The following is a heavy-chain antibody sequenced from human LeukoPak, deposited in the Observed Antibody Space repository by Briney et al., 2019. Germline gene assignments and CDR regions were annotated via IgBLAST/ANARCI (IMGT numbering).Heavy chain of an antibody. CDR2: IYNSGIT. V-gene: IGHV4-61*02. CDR3: ARVSRFWSGPFIDF. D-gene: IGHD3-3*01. Sequence: SQPLSLTCTVSGASISSNSYLWSWIRHPAGKGLEWMGRIYNSGITNYNPSLQSRLTISLDTSKNQFSLNLTSVTAADTAVYYCARVSRFWSGPFIDFWGQGTLVTVSS. J-gene: IGHJ4*02. CDR1: GASISSNSYL.